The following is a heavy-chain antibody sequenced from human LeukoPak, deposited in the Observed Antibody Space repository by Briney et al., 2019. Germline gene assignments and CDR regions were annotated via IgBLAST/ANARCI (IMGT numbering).Heavy chain of an antibody. CDR2: FDPEDGET. CDR3: ATGPSPPNNY. Sequence: ASVKVSCKVSGYTLTELSMHWVRQAPGKGLEWMGGFDPEDGETIYAQRFQGRVTMTGDTSTDTAYMELSSLRSEDTAVYYCATGPSPPNNYWGQGTLVTVSS. J-gene: IGHJ4*02. CDR1: GYTLTELS. V-gene: IGHV1-24*01.